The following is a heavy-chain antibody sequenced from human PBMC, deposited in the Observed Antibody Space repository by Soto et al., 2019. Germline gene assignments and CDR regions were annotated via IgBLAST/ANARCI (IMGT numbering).Heavy chain of an antibody. Sequence: GGSLRLSCAASGFTFSSYEMNWVRQAPGKGLEWVSYISSSGSTIYYADSVKGRFTISRDNAKNSLYPQMNSLRAEDTAVYYCAREAGYYDSSGYYYSTDAFDIWGQGTMVTVSS. CDR2: ISSSGSTI. J-gene: IGHJ3*02. CDR3: AREAGYYDSSGYYYSTDAFDI. V-gene: IGHV3-48*03. D-gene: IGHD3-22*01. CDR1: GFTFSSYE.